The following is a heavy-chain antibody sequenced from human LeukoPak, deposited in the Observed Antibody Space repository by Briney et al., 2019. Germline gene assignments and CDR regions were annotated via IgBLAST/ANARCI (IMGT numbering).Heavy chain of an antibody. J-gene: IGHJ4*02. CDR2: ISGSGGST. Sequence: GGSLRLSCAASGFTFSSYAMSWVRQAPGKGLEWVSAISGSGGSTYYADSVKGGFTISRDNSKNPLYLPMNSLSAADKDVSYRAKDPTDLADFDYWGQGTLVTASS. CDR3: AKDPTDLADFDY. CDR1: GFTFSSYA. V-gene: IGHV3-23*01.